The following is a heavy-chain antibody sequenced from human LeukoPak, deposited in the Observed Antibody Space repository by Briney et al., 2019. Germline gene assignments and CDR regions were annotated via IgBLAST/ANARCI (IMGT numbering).Heavy chain of an antibody. CDR1: GFTLSDYY. CDR3: ARDRDWNSGFDY. D-gene: IGHD1-7*01. CDR2: ISSSGSII. J-gene: IGHJ4*02. Sequence: GGSLRLSCAASGFTLSDYYMSWIRQAPGKGLEWVSYISSSGSIIYYADSVRGRFTLSRDNAKNSVSLQMNSLRVEDTAVYYCARDRDWNSGFDYWGQGTLVTVSS. V-gene: IGHV3-11*04.